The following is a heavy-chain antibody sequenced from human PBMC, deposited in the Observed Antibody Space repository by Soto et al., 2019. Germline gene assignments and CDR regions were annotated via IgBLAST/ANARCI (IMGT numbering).Heavy chain of an antibody. V-gene: IGHV5-10-1*01. J-gene: IGHJ3*02. D-gene: IGHD2-2*02. Sequence: GESLKISFKGSGYSFTSYWISWVRQMPGKGLEWMGRIDPSDSYTNYSPSFQGHVTISADKSISTAYLQWSSLKASDTAMYYCARCVDRSSTSCYRRAFDIWGQGTMVTVSS. CDR3: ARCVDRSSTSCYRRAFDI. CDR1: GYSFTSYW. CDR2: IDPSDSYT.